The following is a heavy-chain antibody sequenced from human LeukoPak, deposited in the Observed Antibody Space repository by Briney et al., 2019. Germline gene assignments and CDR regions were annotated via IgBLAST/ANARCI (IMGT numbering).Heavy chain of an antibody. V-gene: IGHV3-23*01. CDR2: ISGGGSST. D-gene: IGHD6-13*01. Sequence: GGSLRLSCAASGFTFSSYVMNWVRQAPGKGLEWVSTISGGGSSTYYADSVKGRFTISRDSSKNTLYLQMNSLRAEDTAVYYCAKDRGGNSWPVFDPWGQGTLVIVSS. CDR1: GFTFSSYV. CDR3: AKDRGGNSWPVFDP. J-gene: IGHJ5*02.